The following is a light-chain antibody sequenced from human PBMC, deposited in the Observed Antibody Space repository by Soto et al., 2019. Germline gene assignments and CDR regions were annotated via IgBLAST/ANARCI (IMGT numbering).Light chain of an antibody. V-gene: IGLV2-14*01. J-gene: IGLJ1*01. CDR3: SSYTSSSTYV. CDR1: SSDVGGYNY. CDR2: EVS. Sequence: QSALTQPASVPGSPGQSITISCTGTSSDVGGYNYVSWYQQHPGKAPKLMIYEVSNRPSGVSNRFSGSKSGNTASLTISGPQAEDEADYYCSSYTSSSTYVFGTGTKVTVL.